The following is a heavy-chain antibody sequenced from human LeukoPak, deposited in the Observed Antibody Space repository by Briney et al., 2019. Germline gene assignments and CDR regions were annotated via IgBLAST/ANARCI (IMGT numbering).Heavy chain of an antibody. CDR2: INHSGST. CDR1: GGSFSGYY. J-gene: IGHJ4*02. V-gene: IGHV4-34*01. Sequence: PSETLSLTCAVYGGSFSGYYWSWIRQPPGKGLEWIGEINHSGSTNYNPSLKSRVTISVDTSKNQFSLTLNSVTAADTAVYYCARRFLRITMVRGPPFFDYWGQRTLVTVSS. CDR3: ARRFLRITMVRGPPFFDY. D-gene: IGHD3-10*01.